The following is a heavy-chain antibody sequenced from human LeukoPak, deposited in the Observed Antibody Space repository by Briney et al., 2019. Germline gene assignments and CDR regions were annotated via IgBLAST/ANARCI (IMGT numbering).Heavy chain of an antibody. CDR1: AGSISSYY. V-gene: IGHV4-59*01. CDR2: IYYSGST. Sequence: SETLSLTCTVSAGSISSYYWSWIRQPPGKGLEWIGYIYYSGSTNYNPSLTSRVTISVDASKNQFSLKLSSVTAADTAVYYCARAYYDFWSGYEYYFDYWGQGTLVTVSS. D-gene: IGHD3-3*01. J-gene: IGHJ4*02. CDR3: ARAYYDFWSGYEYYFDY.